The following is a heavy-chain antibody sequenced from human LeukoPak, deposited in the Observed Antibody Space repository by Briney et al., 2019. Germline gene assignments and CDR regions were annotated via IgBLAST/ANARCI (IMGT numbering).Heavy chain of an antibody. CDR3: AKDGGSWLNYVDY. CDR2: IIGSGGST. V-gene: IGHV3-23*01. CDR1: SFTFSIYA. J-gene: IGHJ4*02. D-gene: IGHD6-13*01. Sequence: GGSLILSCAASSFTFSIYAMSCVRQAAGEVLEWVSAIIGSGGSTYYADSVKGRFTISRDNSKNTLYLQMNSLRAHDTAVYYCAKDGGSWLNYVDYWGQGTLATVSS.